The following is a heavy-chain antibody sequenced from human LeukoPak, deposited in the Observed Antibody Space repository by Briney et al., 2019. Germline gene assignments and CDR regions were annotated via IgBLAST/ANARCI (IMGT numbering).Heavy chain of an antibody. V-gene: IGHV4-38-2*02. CDR3: VRELVGAPWRVDY. CDR2: IFHTSIP. D-gene: IGHD1-26*01. CDR1: AYSISSGYY. Sequence: PSETLSLTCSVSAYSISSGYYWGWIRQLPGKGLEWIGSIFHTSIPYQSSSFKNRLHMSVDTSKNQFSLKLTSVTAADTAVYYCVRELVGAPWRVDYWGPGTLVAVS. J-gene: IGHJ4*02.